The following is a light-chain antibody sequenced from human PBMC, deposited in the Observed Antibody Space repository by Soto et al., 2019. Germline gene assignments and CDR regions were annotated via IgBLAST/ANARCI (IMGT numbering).Light chain of an antibody. V-gene: IGKV1-5*03. CDR3: QHYDSSPWT. CDR2: KAS. Sequence: DIRMTQSPSTLSASVGDRVTITCRASQSISTWLAWYQQKPGIAPKVLIYKASSLESGVPARFSGSGSGTEFTLTISSLHPDDFATYYCQHYDSSPWTFGQGTKVEIK. J-gene: IGKJ1*01. CDR1: QSISTW.